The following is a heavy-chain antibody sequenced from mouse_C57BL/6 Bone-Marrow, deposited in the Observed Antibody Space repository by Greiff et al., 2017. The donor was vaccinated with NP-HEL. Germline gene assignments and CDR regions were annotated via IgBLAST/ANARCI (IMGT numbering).Heavy chain of an antibody. CDR2: IDPSDSYT. J-gene: IGHJ3*01. Sequence: QVQLKQPGAELVKPGASVKLSCKASGYTFTSYWMQWVKQRPGQGLEWIGEIDPSDSYTNYNQKFKGKATLTVDTSSSTAYMQLSSLTSEDSAVYYCARRGYYYGSSYGVFAYWGQGTLVTVSA. V-gene: IGHV1-50*01. D-gene: IGHD1-1*01. CDR3: ARRGYYYGSSYGVFAY. CDR1: GYTFTSYW.